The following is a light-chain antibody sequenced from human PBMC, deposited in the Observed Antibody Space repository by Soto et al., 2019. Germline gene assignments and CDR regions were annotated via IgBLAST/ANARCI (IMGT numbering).Light chain of an antibody. CDR2: DVS. CDR1: SSDLGGYDY. V-gene: IGLV2-14*01. CDR3: SSYTSSATGV. Sequence: QSVLTQPASVSGSPGQSSTISCTGTSSDLGGYDYVSWYQQYPGKAPKLMIYDVSIRPSGVSHRFSGSKSGNTASLTISGLQAEDEADYYCSSYTSSATGVFGTGTKVTVL. J-gene: IGLJ1*01.